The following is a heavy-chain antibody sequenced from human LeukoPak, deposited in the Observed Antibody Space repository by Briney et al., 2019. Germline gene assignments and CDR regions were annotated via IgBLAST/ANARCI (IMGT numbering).Heavy chain of an antibody. CDR1: GFTFSSYW. CDR3: ARGLLATRTPYYFDY. Sequence: GGSLRLSCAASGFTFSSYWMSWVRQAPGKGLEWVANIKQDGSEKYYVDSVKGRFTISRDNAKNSLYLQMNSLRAEDTAVYYCARGLLATRTPYYFDYWGQGTLVTVSS. J-gene: IGHJ4*02. CDR2: IKQDGSEK. D-gene: IGHD1-1*01. V-gene: IGHV3-7*01.